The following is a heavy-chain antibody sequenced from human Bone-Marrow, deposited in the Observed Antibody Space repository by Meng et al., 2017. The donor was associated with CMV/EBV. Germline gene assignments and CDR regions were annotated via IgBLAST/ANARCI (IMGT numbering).Heavy chain of an antibody. D-gene: IGHD3-22*01. CDR3: ARVYSYYYDSSGYSD. J-gene: IGHJ4*02. CDR1: GGTFSSYA. V-gene: IGHV1-69*10. CDR2: IIPILGIA. Sequence: SVKVSCKASGGTFSSYAISWVRQAPGQGLEWMGGIIPILGIANYAQKFQGRVTITADKSTSTAHMELSSLRSEDTAVYYCARVYSYYYDSSGYSDWGQGTLVTVSS.